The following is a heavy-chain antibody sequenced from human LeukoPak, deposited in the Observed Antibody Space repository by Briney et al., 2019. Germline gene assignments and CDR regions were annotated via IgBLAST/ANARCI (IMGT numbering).Heavy chain of an antibody. V-gene: IGHV3-30*12. J-gene: IGHJ4*02. CDR3: ARDWKTNAFDY. Sequence: GRSLTLSCGASEFTFTTYGMHGVRQAPGKGLEWVAFIYYDGSNMYYADYVKGRFTISRDISKNTLYLQMDRVRGEDTAIYYRARDWKTNAFDYWGQGTLVTVSS. CDR2: IYYDGSNM. CDR1: EFTFTTYG. D-gene: IGHD1-1*01.